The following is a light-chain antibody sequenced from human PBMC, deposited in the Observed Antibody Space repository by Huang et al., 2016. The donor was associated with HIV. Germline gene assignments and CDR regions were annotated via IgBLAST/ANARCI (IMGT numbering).Light chain of an antibody. Sequence: EIVMTQSPATLSVSPGERATLSCRASQSISSNLAWYQQQPGQVPRLLSYGASTRATGIPARFSGSGSGTDFTLTISSLQSEDFAVYYCQQYNNWPPWTFGQGTKVEIK. V-gene: IGKV3-15*01. CDR3: QQYNNWPPWT. J-gene: IGKJ1*01. CDR2: GAS. CDR1: QSISSN.